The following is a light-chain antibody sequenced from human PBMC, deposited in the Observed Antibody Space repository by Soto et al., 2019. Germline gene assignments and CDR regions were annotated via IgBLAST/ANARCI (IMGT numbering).Light chain of an antibody. Sequence: EIVMTQSPATLSVSPGERATLSCRASQSVNSNLAWYQQKPGQAPRLLIYGASTRATGIPARFSGSGSETGFTLTISSLQSEDFAVYYCQQYNNWWTFGQGTKVEIK. V-gene: IGKV3-15*01. CDR2: GAS. CDR3: QQYNNWWT. CDR1: QSVNSN. J-gene: IGKJ1*01.